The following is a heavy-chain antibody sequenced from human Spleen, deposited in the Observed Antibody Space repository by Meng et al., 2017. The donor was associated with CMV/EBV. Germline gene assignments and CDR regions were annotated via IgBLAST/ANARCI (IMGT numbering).Heavy chain of an antibody. J-gene: IGHJ6*02. CDR2: IYHSGSP. V-gene: IGHV4-39*07. CDR1: GGSISSSSYY. Sequence: SETLSLTCTVSGGSISSSSYYWGWLRQPPGKGLEWIGNIYHSGSPYYNPSLKSRVTISVDTSKNQFSLKLSSVTAADTAVYYCARGRTGYCSSTSCHTHYGMDVWGQGTTVTVSS. CDR3: ARGRTGYCSSTSCHTHYGMDV. D-gene: IGHD2-2*02.